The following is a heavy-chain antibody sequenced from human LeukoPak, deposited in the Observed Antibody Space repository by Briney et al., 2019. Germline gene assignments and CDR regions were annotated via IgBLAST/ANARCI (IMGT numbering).Heavy chain of an antibody. V-gene: IGHV3-23*01. Sequence: GGSLRLSCAASGFTFSNYAMNWVRQAPGKGLEWVSGVSGTGSRTFYAGSVKGRFTISRDNSKNTLSLQMNSLRDVDTAVYYCAKDGYYSSPGDLENWGQGTLVTVSS. CDR3: AKDGYYSSPGDLEN. D-gene: IGHD3-22*01. CDR2: VSGTGSRT. CDR1: GFTFSNYA. J-gene: IGHJ4*02.